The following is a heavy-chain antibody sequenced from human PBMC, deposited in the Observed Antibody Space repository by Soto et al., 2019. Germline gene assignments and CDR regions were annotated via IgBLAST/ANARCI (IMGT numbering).Heavy chain of an antibody. D-gene: IGHD6-19*01. Sequence: AGPMRLSCAASGLTFRSYSMTWFLEAPGKGREWVSSSSSSSRYIYYADSVKGRFTISRDNAKNSLYLQMNSLRAEDTAVYYCVRDGFPGYSSGWFDYWGQGPLLTRLL. V-gene: IGHV3-21*01. J-gene: IGHJ4*02. CDR2: SSSSSRYI. CDR3: VRDGFPGYSSGWFDY. CDR1: GLTFRSYS.